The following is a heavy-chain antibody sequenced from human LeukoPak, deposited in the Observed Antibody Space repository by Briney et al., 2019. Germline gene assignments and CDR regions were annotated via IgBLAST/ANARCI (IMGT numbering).Heavy chain of an antibody. CDR2: ISTYNGNT. CDR1: GYTFTTYG. Sequence: ASVTVSCKASGYTFTTYGITWVRQAPGQGLEWMGWISTYNGNTNYAQKLQGRVTMTTDTSTSTAYMELRSLRSDDTAVYYCARGTLRFGELGLHWGQGTLVAVSS. V-gene: IGHV1-18*01. D-gene: IGHD3-10*01. CDR3: ARGTLRFGELGLH. J-gene: IGHJ4*02.